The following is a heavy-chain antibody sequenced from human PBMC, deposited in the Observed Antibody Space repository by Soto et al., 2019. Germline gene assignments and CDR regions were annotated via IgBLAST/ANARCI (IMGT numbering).Heavy chain of an antibody. D-gene: IGHD3-16*02. CDR2: ISYDGSNK. Sequence: QVQLVESGGGVVQPGRSLRLSCAASGFTFSSYGMHWVRQAPGKGLEWVAVISYDGSNKYYADSVKGRFTISRDNSKHTLYLQMNSLSAEDTAVSYCAKRGDYDYIWGSYRNYFDYWGQGTLVTVSS. CDR3: AKRGDYDYIWGSYRNYFDY. J-gene: IGHJ4*01. CDR1: GFTFSSYG. V-gene: IGHV3-30*18.